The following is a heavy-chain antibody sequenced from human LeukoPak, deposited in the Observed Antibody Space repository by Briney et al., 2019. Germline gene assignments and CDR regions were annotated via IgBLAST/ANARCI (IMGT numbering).Heavy chain of an antibody. CDR3: ERDYSYPDY. CDR2: IYSSGRT. V-gene: IGHV4-4*07. D-gene: IGHD5-18*01. CDR1: GASISAYH. J-gene: IGHJ4*02. Sequence: PSETLSLTCSVSGASISAYHSSWIRHPAGKGLEWIGRIYSSGRTNYIPSRKSRLTMSVDTSKNQFSLKLISVTAADTSVYYWERDYSYPDYWGQGTLVTVSS.